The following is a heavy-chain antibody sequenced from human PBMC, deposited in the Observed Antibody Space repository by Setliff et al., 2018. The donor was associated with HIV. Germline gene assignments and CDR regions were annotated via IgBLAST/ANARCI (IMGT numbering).Heavy chain of an antibody. D-gene: IGHD3-3*01. V-gene: IGHV3-30*12. J-gene: IGHJ4*02. CDR1: GFNVEKSG. Sequence: PGGSLRLSCEASGFNVEKSGMHWIRQAPGKGLEWVAVMYYDGVTTYYADSVKGRFTISRDGSKNMIFLQMNSLRVDDTGVYYCARGRVLEWLLNHWGQGTRVTVSS. CDR3: ARGRVLEWLLNH. CDR2: MYYDGVTT.